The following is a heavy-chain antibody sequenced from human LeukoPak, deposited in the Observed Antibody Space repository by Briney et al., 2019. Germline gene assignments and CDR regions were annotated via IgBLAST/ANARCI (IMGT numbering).Heavy chain of an antibody. Sequence: AGGSLRLSCAASGFTFSSYAMHWVRQAPGKGLEWVAVISYDGSNKYYADSVKGRFTISRDNSKNTLYLQMNGLRAEDTAVYYCARAPAYYDFWSGYQSRYNWLDPWGQGTLVTVSS. CDR3: ARAPAYYDFWSGYQSRYNWLDP. D-gene: IGHD3-3*01. CDR1: GFTFSSYA. J-gene: IGHJ5*02. CDR2: ISYDGSNK. V-gene: IGHV3-30*04.